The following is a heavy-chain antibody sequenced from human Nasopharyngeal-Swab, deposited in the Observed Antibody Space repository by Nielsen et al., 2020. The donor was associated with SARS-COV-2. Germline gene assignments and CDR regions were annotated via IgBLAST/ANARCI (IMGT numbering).Heavy chain of an antibody. CDR3: ATDGYSFGYDRGY. CDR2: IKQDGSEN. D-gene: IGHD4-11*01. J-gene: IGHJ4*02. V-gene: IGHV3-7*01. CDR1: GFTFSTYW. Sequence: GGSLRLSCATSGFTFSTYWMTWVRQAPGKGLEWVANIKQDGSENYYIDSVKGRFTISRDNAKSSLFLEMNSLRVEDTALYYCATDGYSFGYDRGYWGQGTLVIVSS.